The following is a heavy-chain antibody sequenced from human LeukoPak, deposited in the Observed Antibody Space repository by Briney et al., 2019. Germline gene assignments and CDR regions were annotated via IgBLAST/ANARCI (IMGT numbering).Heavy chain of an antibody. J-gene: IGHJ4*02. V-gene: IGHV1-18*01. CDR1: GYTFTSYG. CDR2: ISAFNGNT. CDR3: ARDLRHYYDSDGYYYHFDY. D-gene: IGHD3-22*01. Sequence: ASVKVSCKASGYTFTSYGISWVRQAPGQGLEWMGWISAFNGNTNYAQKVQGRVTMTTDTSTNTAYMELRSLTSDDTAVYYCARDLRHYYDSDGYYYHFDYWGQGTLVTVSS.